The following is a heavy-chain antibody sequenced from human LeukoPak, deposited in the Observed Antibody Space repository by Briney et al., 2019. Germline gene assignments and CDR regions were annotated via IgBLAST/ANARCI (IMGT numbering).Heavy chain of an antibody. CDR3: AREIRYFDWLLNWFDP. CDR2: IYTSGST. CDR1: GGSISSYY. V-gene: IGHV4-4*07. J-gene: IGHJ5*02. D-gene: IGHD3-9*01. Sequence: ETLSLTCTVSGGSISSYYWSWIRQPAGKGLEWIGRIYTSGSTNYNPSLKSPVTMSVDTSKNQFSLKLSSVTAADTAVYYCAREIRYFDWLLNWFDPWGQGTLVTVHS.